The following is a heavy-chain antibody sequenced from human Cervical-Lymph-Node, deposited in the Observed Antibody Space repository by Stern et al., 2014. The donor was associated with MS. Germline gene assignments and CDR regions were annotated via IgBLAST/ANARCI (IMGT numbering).Heavy chain of an antibody. CDR3: ARAVAGPYPLDY. D-gene: IGHD6-19*01. Sequence: EVHLVESGGLLVQPGGSLRLSCAASGFTFGSYTMAWVRQAPGKGLEWISSISSSGTTENYADSMKGRFTISRDNAKNSLFLQMNSLRAEDTAVYYCARAVAGPYPLDYWGQGTLVTVSS. V-gene: IGHV3-48*01. CDR1: GFTFGSYT. CDR2: ISSSGTTE. J-gene: IGHJ4*02.